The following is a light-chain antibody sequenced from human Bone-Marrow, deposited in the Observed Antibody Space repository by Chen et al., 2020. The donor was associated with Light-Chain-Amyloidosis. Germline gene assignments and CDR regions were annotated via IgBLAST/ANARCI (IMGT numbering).Light chain of an antibody. CDR2: DVS. V-gene: IGLV2-14*01. Sequence: QSALTQPASVSGSPGQSITISCTGTSSDVGGYNYVSWYQQHPGKAPKLMIYDVSNRPSGVSTRFSVSKSCNTAALTIAGLQGEDESDDDCRSYTSSSRLVFGGVTTLTVL. CDR1: SSDVGGYNY. J-gene: IGLJ3*02. CDR3: RSYTSSSRLV.